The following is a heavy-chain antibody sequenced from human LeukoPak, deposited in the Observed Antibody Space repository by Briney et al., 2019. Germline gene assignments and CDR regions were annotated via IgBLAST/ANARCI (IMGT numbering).Heavy chain of an antibody. Sequence: SETLSLTCTVSGGSISSYYWSWIRQPPGKGLEWIGYIYYSGSTNYNPSLKSRVTISVDTSKNQFSLKLSSVTAADTAVYYCARGGGDGYNWGAYYFDYWAQGTLVTVSS. CDR2: IYYSGST. V-gene: IGHV4-59*01. CDR3: ARGGGDGYNWGAYYFDY. D-gene: IGHD5-24*01. CDR1: GGSISSYY. J-gene: IGHJ4*02.